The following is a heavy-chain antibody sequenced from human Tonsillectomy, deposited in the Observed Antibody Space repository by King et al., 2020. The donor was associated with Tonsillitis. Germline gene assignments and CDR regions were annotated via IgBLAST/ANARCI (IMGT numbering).Heavy chain of an antibody. J-gene: IGHJ6*04. CDR3: AKEAAAGWRGCAAGDDDGRDG. V-gene: IGHV3-30*02. CDR2: IRYDGNNK. D-gene: IGHD3-3*01. CDR1: GFPFSSYG. Sequence: VPLVESWGGVVQPGGSLILSCAASGFPFSSYGMPWVRQAPGKGLEWVTFIRYDGNNKYYADSVKGRFTISRDNSKNTLYLQTNSLRAEDTAVYYWAKEAAAGWRGCAAGDDDGRDGGGKGTTVT.